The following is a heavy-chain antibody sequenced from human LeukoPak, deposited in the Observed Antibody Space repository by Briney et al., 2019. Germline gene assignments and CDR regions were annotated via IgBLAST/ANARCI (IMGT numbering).Heavy chain of an antibody. CDR2: IYTSGTT. CDR3: ARTSPRDATFDY. CDR1: GGSISSYY. V-gene: IGHV4-4*07. Sequence: PSETLSLTCAVSGGSISSYYWSWIRQPAGKGLEWIGRIYTSGTTNYNPSLKSRVTMSVDTSKNQFSLNLNSVTAADTAVYYCARTSPRDATFDYWGQGTLVTVPS. J-gene: IGHJ4*02. D-gene: IGHD2-15*01.